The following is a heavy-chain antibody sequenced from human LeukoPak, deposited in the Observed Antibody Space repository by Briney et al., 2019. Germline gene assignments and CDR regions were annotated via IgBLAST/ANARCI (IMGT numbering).Heavy chain of an antibody. V-gene: IGHV1-69*05. CDR3: ARGGYSYGYGED. Sequence: EASVKVSCKASGGTFSSYTISWVRQAPEQGLEWMGRIIPIFGTANYAQKFQGRVTITTDESTSTAYMELSSLRSEDTAVYYCARGGYSYGYGEDWGQGTLVTVSS. CDR1: GGTFSSYT. J-gene: IGHJ4*02. CDR2: IIPIFGTA. D-gene: IGHD5-18*01.